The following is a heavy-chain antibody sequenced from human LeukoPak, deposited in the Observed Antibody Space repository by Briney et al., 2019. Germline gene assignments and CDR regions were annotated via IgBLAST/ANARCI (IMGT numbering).Heavy chain of an antibody. J-gene: IGHJ4*02. Sequence: GGSLRLSCSASGFTFSSYTMNWVRQAPGKGLEWVSSISGRSTYIFYADSVKGRFTISRDNSKNTLYLQMNSLRAEDTAVYYCARDGSSGWYWVDYWGQGTLVTVSS. CDR2: ISGRSTYI. CDR3: ARDGSSGWYWVDY. V-gene: IGHV3-21*01. CDR1: GFTFSSYT. D-gene: IGHD6-19*01.